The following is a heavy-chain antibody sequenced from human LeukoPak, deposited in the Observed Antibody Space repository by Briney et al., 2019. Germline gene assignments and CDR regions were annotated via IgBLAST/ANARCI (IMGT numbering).Heavy chain of an antibody. D-gene: IGHD2-2*01. J-gene: IGHJ6*02. CDR2: IKQDGSEK. Sequence: PGGSLRLSCAASGFTFSSYWMSWVRQAPGKGLEWVANIKQDGSEKYYVDSVKGRFTISRDNAKNSLYLQMNSLRAEDTAAYYCAREAIVVVPAAMGQTFYYYYGMDVWGQGTTVTVS. CDR1: GFTFSSYW. V-gene: IGHV3-7*01. CDR3: AREAIVVVPAAMGQTFYYYYGMDV.